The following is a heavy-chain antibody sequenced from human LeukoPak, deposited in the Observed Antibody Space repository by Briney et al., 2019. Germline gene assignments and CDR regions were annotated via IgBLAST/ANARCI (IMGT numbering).Heavy chain of an antibody. CDR2: INPNSGGT. Sequence: ASVKVSCKASGYTFTGYYMHWVRQASGQGLEWMGWINPNSGGTNYAQKFQGRVTMTRDTSISTAYMELSRLRSDDTAVYYCARPRRDCSSTSCSFYYMDVWGKGTTVTVSS. CDR3: ARPRRDCSSTSCSFYYMDV. V-gene: IGHV1-2*02. D-gene: IGHD2-2*01. CDR1: GYTFTGYY. J-gene: IGHJ6*03.